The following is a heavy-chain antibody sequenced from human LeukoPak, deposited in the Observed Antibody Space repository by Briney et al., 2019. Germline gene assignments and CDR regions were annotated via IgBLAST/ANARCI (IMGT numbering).Heavy chain of an antibody. CDR2: ISGSGGST. Sequence: GGSLRLSCATSGFTFSSYAMSWVRQAPGKGLEWVSAISGSGGSTYYADSVKGRFTISRDNSKNTLYLQMNSLRAEDTAVYYCAKDILLWFGNDYWGQGTLVTVSS. CDR1: GFTFSSYA. V-gene: IGHV3-23*01. CDR3: AKDILLWFGNDY. D-gene: IGHD3-10*01. J-gene: IGHJ4*02.